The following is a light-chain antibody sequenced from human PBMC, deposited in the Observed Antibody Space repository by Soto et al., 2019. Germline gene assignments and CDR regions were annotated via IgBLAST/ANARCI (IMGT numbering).Light chain of an antibody. Sequence: DIQMTQSPSTLSASVGDRVTITCRASQSISSWLAWYQQKPGKAPKLLINDASSLKSGVPSRISGSRTGTEFKHTINHLQPDDLATYYCQQYNSYWTFGQGTK. CDR1: QSISSW. J-gene: IGKJ1*01. CDR3: QQYNSYWT. CDR2: DAS. V-gene: IGKV1-5*01.